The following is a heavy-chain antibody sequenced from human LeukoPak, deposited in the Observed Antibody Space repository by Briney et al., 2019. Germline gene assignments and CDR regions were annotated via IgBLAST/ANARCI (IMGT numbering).Heavy chain of an antibody. J-gene: IGHJ5*02. CDR3: VKDRRNPYRPEGPFDP. CDR1: GFTFSDYY. Sequence: GGSLRLSCAASGFTFSDYYMSWIRQAPGKGLEWVSYISSSGSTIYYADSVKGRFTISRDNAKNSLYLQMNSLRPEDTALYYCVKDRRNPYRPEGPFDPWGQGTLVTVSS. V-gene: IGHV3-11*01. CDR2: ISSSGSTI. D-gene: IGHD1-14*01.